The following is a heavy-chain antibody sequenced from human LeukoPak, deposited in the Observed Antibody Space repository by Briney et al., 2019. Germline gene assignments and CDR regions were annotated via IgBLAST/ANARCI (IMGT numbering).Heavy chain of an antibody. CDR1: GLTFRSYW. CDR3: ARDELYGGYSYAYYFDY. CDR2: IKQDGSEK. D-gene: IGHD5-18*01. Sequence: QSGGSLRLSCAASGLTFRSYWMSWVRQAPGKGLEWVANIKQDGSEKFYVDSVKGRFTIPRDNSKNTLYLQMNSLRAEDTAVYYCARDELYGGYSYAYYFDYWGQGTLVTVSS. V-gene: IGHV3-7*01. J-gene: IGHJ4*02.